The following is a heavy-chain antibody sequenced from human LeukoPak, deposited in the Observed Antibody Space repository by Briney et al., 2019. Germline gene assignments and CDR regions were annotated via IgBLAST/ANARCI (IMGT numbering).Heavy chain of an antibody. D-gene: IGHD3-10*01. CDR3: ARDPTTMVRGVIILSRVWFDP. Sequence: PGGSLRLSCAASGFTFSSYWMHWVRQAPGKGLVWVSRINSDGSSTSYADSVKGRFTISRDNAKNTLYLQMNSLRAEDTAVYYCARDPTTMVRGVIILSRVWFDPWGQGTLVTVSS. J-gene: IGHJ5*02. CDR2: INSDGSST. CDR1: GFTFSSYW. V-gene: IGHV3-74*01.